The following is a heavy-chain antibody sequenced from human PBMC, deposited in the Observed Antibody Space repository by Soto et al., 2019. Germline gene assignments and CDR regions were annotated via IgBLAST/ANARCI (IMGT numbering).Heavy chain of an antibody. J-gene: IGHJ6*02. D-gene: IGHD3-3*01. V-gene: IGHV1-18*04. CDR1: GYTFTSYG. CDR3: ARPARRYYDFWSGYQPLYWSYGMDV. CDR2: ISAYNGNT. Sequence: ASVKVSCKASGYTFTSYGISCVRQAPGQGLEWMGWISAYNGNTNYAQKLQGRVTMTTDTSTSTAYMELRSLRSDDTAVYYCARPARRYYDFWSGYQPLYWSYGMDVWGQGTTVTVSS.